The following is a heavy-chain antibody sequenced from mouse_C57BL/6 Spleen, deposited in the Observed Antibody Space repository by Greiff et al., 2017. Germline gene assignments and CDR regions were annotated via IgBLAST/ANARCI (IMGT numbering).Heavy chain of an antibody. Sequence: QVQLKESGAELVKPGASVKLSCKASGYTFTSYWMHWVKQRPGQGLEWIGMIHPNSGSTNYNEKFKSKATLTVDKSSSTAYMQLRSLTSEDSAVYYCARGGGSSYGYFDVWGTGTTVTVSS. D-gene: IGHD1-1*01. J-gene: IGHJ1*03. CDR2: IHPNSGST. CDR3: ARGGGSSYGYFDV. CDR1: GYTFTSYW. V-gene: IGHV1-64*01.